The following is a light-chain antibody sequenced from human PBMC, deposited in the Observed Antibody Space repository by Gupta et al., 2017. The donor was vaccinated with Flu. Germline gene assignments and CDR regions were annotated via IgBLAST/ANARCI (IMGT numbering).Light chain of an antibody. J-gene: IGKJ3*01. V-gene: IGKV3-11*01. CDR2: DAS. CDR1: TSISTY. CDR3: QQRDKWPFT. Sequence: EVVFPQAPATLSLSPGERATLSCRASTSISTYLAWYQQRPGQAPRLLISDASYRALGVPDRFSGSEAWTEFVLTISSLEPEDFGVYCCQQRDKWPFTFGHGTAVDV.